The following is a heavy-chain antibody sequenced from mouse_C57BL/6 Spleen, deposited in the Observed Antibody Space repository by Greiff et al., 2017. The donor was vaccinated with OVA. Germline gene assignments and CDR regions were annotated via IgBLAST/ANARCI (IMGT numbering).Heavy chain of an antibody. CDR3: ARAIYYYGSSSWFAY. V-gene: IGHV1-18*01. CDR1: GYTFTDYN. Sequence: VQLKESGPELVKPGASVKIPCKASGYTFTDYNMDWVKQSHGKSLEWIGDINPNNGGTIYNQKFKGKATLTVDKSSSTAYMELRSLTSEDTAVYYCARAIYYYGSSSWFAYWGQGTLVTVSA. J-gene: IGHJ3*01. D-gene: IGHD1-1*01. CDR2: INPNNGGT.